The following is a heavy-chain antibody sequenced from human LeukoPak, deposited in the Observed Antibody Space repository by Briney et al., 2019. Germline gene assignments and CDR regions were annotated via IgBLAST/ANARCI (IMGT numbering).Heavy chain of an antibody. J-gene: IGHJ4*02. CDR1: GFTFDDYT. CDR3: AKARGAGYGSGSYYQAYFDY. D-gene: IGHD3-10*01. V-gene: IGHV3-43*01. Sequence: PGGSLRLSCAASGFTFDDYTMHWVRQALGKGLEWVSLISWDGGSTYYADSVKGRFTISRDNSKNSLYLQMNSLRTEDTALYYCAKARGAGYGSGSYYQAYFDYWGQGTLVTVSS. CDR2: ISWDGGST.